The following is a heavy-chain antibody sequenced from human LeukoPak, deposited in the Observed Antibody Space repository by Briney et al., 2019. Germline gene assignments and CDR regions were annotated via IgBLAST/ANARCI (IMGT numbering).Heavy chain of an antibody. V-gene: IGHV4-30-2*01. D-gene: IGHD3-22*01. CDR1: GGSISSGGYY. CDR3: ARTQTYYYDSSGYYYQDY. Sequence: SQTLSLTCTVSGGSISSGGYYWSWIRQPPGKGLEWIGYIYHSGSTYYNPSLRSRVTISVDRSKNQFSLKLSSVTAADTAVYYCARTQTYYYDSSGYYYQDYWGQGTLVTVSS. CDR2: IYHSGST. J-gene: IGHJ4*02.